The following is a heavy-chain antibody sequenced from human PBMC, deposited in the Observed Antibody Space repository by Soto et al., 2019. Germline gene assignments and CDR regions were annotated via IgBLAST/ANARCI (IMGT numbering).Heavy chain of an antibody. Sequence: EVQLVESGGGLVQTGGSLRLSCAASGFTFSSYWMHWVRQAPGKGLVWVSRINSDGSSTTYADSVKGRFTISRDNAKNALYLQLNSLRAEDTAVYYCERHRGYTEDVWGQGTTVTVSS. J-gene: IGHJ6*02. CDR3: ERHRGYTEDV. D-gene: IGHD5-12*01. CDR1: GFTFSSYW. CDR2: INSDGSST. V-gene: IGHV3-74*01.